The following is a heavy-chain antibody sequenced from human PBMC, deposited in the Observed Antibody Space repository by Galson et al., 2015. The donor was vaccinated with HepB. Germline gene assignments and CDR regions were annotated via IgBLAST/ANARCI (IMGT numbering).Heavy chain of an antibody. J-gene: IGHJ4*02. CDR2: ISSSSSTI. Sequence: SLRLSCAASGFSLTYYPMNWVRQAPGKGLEWISYISSSSSTIYYAASVEGRFTISRDTAKNSLFLQMNSLRAEDTALYYCARGPSAQSDFLSGYPRPLPHLDSWGQGTLVTVSS. CDR1: GFSLTYYP. V-gene: IGHV3-48*04. D-gene: IGHD3-3*01. CDR3: ARGPSAQSDFLSGYPRPLPHLDS.